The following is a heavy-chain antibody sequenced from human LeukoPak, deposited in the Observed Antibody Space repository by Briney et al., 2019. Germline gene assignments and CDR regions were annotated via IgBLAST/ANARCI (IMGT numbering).Heavy chain of an antibody. V-gene: IGHV4-59*01. CDR1: GGSISSYY. D-gene: IGHD3-22*01. Sequence: PSETLSLTCTVSGGSISSYYWSWIRQPPGKGLEWIGYIYYSGSTNYNPSLKSRVTISVDTSKNQFSLKLSSVTAADTAVYYCARSPTYYDSSGYFYFDYWGQGTLVTVSS. CDR3: ARSPTYYDSSGYFYFDY. J-gene: IGHJ4*02. CDR2: IYYSGST.